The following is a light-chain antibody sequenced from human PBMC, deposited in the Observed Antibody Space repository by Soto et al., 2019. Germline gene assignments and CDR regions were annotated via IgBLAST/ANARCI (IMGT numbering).Light chain of an antibody. Sequence: EIVMTLSPATLSVSPGERATLSCRASQSVSSNLAWYQQKPGQAPRLLIYGASTRATGIPARFSGSGSGTEFTLTISSLQCEDFAVYYCQQYNDWPPKQYTFGQGAKLEIK. CDR2: GAS. V-gene: IGKV3-15*01. CDR1: QSVSSN. J-gene: IGKJ2*01. CDR3: QQYNDWPPKQYT.